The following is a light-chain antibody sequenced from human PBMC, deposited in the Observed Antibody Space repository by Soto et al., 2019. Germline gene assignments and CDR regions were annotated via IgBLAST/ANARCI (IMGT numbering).Light chain of an antibody. CDR3: AAWDDSLRGLE. Sequence: QSVLTQPPSASGTPGQMVTISCSGSSSNIGSNTVNWYQQLQGMAPKLLIYNNSQRPSGVPDRFSGSKSGTSASLAISGRQSEDEADYYCAAWDDSLRGLEFGGGTKVTVL. V-gene: IGLV1-44*01. CDR2: NNS. J-gene: IGLJ2*01. CDR1: SSNIGSNT.